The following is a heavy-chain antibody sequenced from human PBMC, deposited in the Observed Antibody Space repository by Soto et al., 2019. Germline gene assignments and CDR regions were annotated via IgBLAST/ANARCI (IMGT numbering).Heavy chain of an antibody. CDR2: ISYDGSNK. Sequence: PWGSLRLSCAASGFTFSSYGMHWVRQAPGKGLEWVAVISYDGSNKYYADSVKGRFTISRDNSKNTLYLQMNSLRAEDTAVYYCAKNGGDGYNFMDYWGQGTLVTVS. CDR1: GFTFSSYG. J-gene: IGHJ4*02. V-gene: IGHV3-30*18. CDR3: AKNGGDGYNFMDY. D-gene: IGHD5-12*01.